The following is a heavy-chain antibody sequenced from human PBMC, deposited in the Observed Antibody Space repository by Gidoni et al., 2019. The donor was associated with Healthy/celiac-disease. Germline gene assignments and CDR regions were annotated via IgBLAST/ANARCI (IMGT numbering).Heavy chain of an antibody. D-gene: IGHD3-16*01. J-gene: IGHJ4*02. V-gene: IGHV3-15*01. CDR2: IKSKTDGGTT. CDR1: GFTCSNAW. Sequence: EVQLVESGGGLVKPGGSLRLSCAASGFTCSNAWMSWVRQAPGKGLEWVGRIKSKTDGGTTDYAAPVKGRFTISRDDSKNTLYLQMNSLKTEDTAVYYCTTTAYVPESFDYWGQGTLVTVSS. CDR3: TTTAYVPESFDY.